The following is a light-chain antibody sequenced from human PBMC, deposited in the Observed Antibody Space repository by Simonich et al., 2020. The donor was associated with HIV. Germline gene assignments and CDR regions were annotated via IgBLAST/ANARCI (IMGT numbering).Light chain of an antibody. CDR1: QSLLYSDGKTY. V-gene: IGKV2-29*01. J-gene: IGKJ2*01. CDR2: EVS. Sequence: IVMTQTPLSLSVTPGQPASISCKSSQSLLYSDGKTYLYCYLQKPGQSPQLLIYEVSSRFSGVPDRFSGSGSGTDFTLTISSLQAEDVAVYFCQQCHTHPHTFGQGTKVEIK. CDR3: QQCHTHPHT.